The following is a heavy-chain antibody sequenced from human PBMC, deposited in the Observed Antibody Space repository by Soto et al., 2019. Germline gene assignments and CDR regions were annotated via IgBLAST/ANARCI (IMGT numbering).Heavy chain of an antibody. Sequence: QVQLVQSGAEVQKPGSSVKVSCKASGDTFSKHTISWVRQSPGQGLEWMGRLLLILGVANYAQKVQGRITITADKSASRAYMELSRVRSAETAVYYCASVAEMGTVTKGYCYYMYVLGKGTTVTVSS. J-gene: IGHJ6*03. CDR1: GDTFSKHT. CDR3: ASVAEMGTVTKGYCYYMYV. V-gene: IGHV1-69*02. D-gene: IGHD4-17*01. CDR2: LLLILGVA.